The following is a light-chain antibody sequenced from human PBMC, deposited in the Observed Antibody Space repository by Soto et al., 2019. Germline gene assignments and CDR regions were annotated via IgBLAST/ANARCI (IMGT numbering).Light chain of an antibody. CDR1: QAIRND. V-gene: IGKV1-17*01. CDR2: VAS. J-gene: IGKJ1*01. Sequence: DIQMTQSPSSLSASVGDRVTITCRASQAIRNDVGWYQQKPGKDPKSLIYVASRLESGVPSRFSGSGFGKEFTPTISGLQPEDFATYYCLQHNNYPWTFGQGTRVEIK. CDR3: LQHNNYPWT.